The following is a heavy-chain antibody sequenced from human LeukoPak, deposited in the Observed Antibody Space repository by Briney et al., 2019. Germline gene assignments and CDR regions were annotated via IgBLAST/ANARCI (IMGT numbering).Heavy chain of an antibody. J-gene: IGHJ4*02. V-gene: IGHV4-39*01. CDR3: ARHSGDRGVRYFDY. D-gene: IGHD2-21*01. CDR2: IYYSGST. CDR1: GGSISSSSYY. Sequence: SETLSLTCTVSGGSISSSSYYWGWIRQPPGKGLEWIGSIYYSGSTYYNPSLKSRVTISVDTSKNQFSLKLSSVTAADTAVYYCARHSGDRGVRYFDYWGQRTLVTVSS.